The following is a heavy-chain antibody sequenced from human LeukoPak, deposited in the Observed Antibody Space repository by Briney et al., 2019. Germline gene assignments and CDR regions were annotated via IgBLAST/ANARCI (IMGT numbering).Heavy chain of an antibody. CDR1: GGSISSYY. CDR3: ATPNDAFNI. Sequence: KASETLSLTCTVSGGSISSYYWSWIRQPPGKGLEWIGYIYYSGSTNYNPSLKSRVTMSVDTSKNQFSLKLSSVTAADTAVYYCATPNDAFNIWGQGTMVTVSS. J-gene: IGHJ3*02. CDR2: IYYSGST. V-gene: IGHV4-59*08.